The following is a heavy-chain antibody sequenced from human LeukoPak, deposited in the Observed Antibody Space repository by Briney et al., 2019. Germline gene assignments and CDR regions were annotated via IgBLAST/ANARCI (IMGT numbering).Heavy chain of an antibody. J-gene: IGHJ4*02. CDR1: GGSISSYY. V-gene: IGHV4-4*07. CDR2: IYTSGST. Sequence: SETLSLTCTVSGGSISSYYWSWIRQPAGKGLEWIGRIYTSGSTNYNPSLKSRVTMSVDTSKNQFSLKLSSVTAADTAVYYCARAARYDILTGYSPPNHFDYWGQGTLVTVSS. CDR3: ARAARYDILTGYSPPNHFDY. D-gene: IGHD3-9*01.